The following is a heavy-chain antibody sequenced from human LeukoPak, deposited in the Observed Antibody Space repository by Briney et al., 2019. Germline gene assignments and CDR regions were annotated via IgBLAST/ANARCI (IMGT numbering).Heavy chain of an antibody. CDR1: GGSISSSSYY. Sequence: SETLSLTCTVSGGSISSSSYYWGWIRQPPGKGLEWIGEINHSGSTYYNPSLKSRVTISVDTSKNQFSLKLSSVTAADTAVYYCAREHCSGGSCYSIYYYYYMDVWGKGTTVTVSS. CDR2: INHSGST. J-gene: IGHJ6*03. CDR3: AREHCSGGSCYSIYYYYYMDV. V-gene: IGHV4-39*07. D-gene: IGHD2-15*01.